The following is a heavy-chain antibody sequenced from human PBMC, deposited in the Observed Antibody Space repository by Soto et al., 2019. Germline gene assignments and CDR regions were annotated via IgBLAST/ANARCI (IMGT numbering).Heavy chain of an antibody. V-gene: IGHV3-23*01. Sequence: PGGSLRLSCAASGFTFSSYAMSWVRQAPGKGLEWVSSISGSGGRTDYADSVKGRFTISRDNSKNTLYMQMNSLRAEDTAVYYCAKYGSSSSSDWFDPWGQGTLFTVSS. CDR1: GFTFSSYA. J-gene: IGHJ5*02. CDR3: AKYGSSSSSDWFDP. D-gene: IGHD6-6*01. CDR2: ISGSGGRT.